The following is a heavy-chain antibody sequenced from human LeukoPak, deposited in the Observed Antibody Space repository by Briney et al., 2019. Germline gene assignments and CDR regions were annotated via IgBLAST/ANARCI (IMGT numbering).Heavy chain of an antibody. V-gene: IGHV4-61*02. CDR1: GGSISSGSYY. CDR2: IYTSGST. Sequence: SQTLSLTCTVSGGSISSGSYYWSWIRQPAGKGLEWIGRIYTSGSTNYNPSLKSRVTISVDTSKNQFSLKLSSVTAADTAVYYCARDIAAAGTKIDYWGQGTLVTVSS. J-gene: IGHJ4*02. CDR3: ARDIAAAGTKIDY. D-gene: IGHD6-13*01.